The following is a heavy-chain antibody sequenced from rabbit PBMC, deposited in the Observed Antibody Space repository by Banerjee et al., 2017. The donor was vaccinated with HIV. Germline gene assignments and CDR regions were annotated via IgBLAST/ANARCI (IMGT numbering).Heavy chain of an antibody. CDR3: ARDLTGIIGWNFGL. CDR2: IYTGSSGST. J-gene: IGHJ3*01. V-gene: IGHV1S45*01. D-gene: IGHD1-1*01. CDR1: GLDFSSSDW. Sequence: QEQLEEYGGDLVKPGASLTLTCTASGLDFSSSDWICWVRQAPGKGLEWIASIYTGSSGSTYYASWAKGRFTISKTSSTTVTLQITSLTAADTATYFCARDLTGIIGWNFGLWCQGTLVTVS.